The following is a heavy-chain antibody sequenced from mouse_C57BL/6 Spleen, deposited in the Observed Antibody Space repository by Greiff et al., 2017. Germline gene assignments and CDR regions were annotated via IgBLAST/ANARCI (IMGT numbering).Heavy chain of an antibody. J-gene: IGHJ4*01. CDR3: ARRGNPYAMDY. CDR2: INPNNGGT. Sequence: EVQLQQSGPELVKPGASVKISCKASGYTFTDYYMNWVKQSHGKSLEWIGDINPNNGGTSYNQKFKGKATLTVDKSSSTAYMQLSSLTSEDSAVYFCARRGNPYAMDYWGQGTSVTVSS. V-gene: IGHV1-26*01. D-gene: IGHD2-1*01. CDR1: GYTFTDYY.